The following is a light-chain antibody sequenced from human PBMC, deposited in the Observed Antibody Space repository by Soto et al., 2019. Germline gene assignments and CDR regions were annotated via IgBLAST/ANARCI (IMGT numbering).Light chain of an antibody. CDR3: QQYNNWPPYT. CDR1: QSVSNN. V-gene: IGKV3D-15*01. J-gene: IGKJ2*01. CDR2: GAS. Sequence: IVLTQSPGTLSLSAGERATLSCRASQSVSNNYLAWYQQKPGQAPRLLIYGASNRATGIPDRFSGSGSGTELTLTISSLQSEDFAVYYCQQYNNWPPYTFGQGTKVDIK.